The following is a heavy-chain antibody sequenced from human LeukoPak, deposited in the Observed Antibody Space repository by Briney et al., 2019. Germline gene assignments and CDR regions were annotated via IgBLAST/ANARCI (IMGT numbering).Heavy chain of an antibody. CDR1: GYTFTSYA. D-gene: IGHD3-3*01. CDR3: ERHCGPPYYDFWSGYYTKQNWFVP. Sequence: ASVKVSCKASGYTFTSYAMNWGRQAPGQGLEWMGWINTNTGNPTYDQGFTGRFVFSLVTSVSTAYLQISSLKAEDTAVYYCERHCGPPYYDFWSGYYTKQNWFVPWGQGTLVTVSS. V-gene: IGHV7-4-1*02. CDR2: INTNTGNP. J-gene: IGHJ5*02.